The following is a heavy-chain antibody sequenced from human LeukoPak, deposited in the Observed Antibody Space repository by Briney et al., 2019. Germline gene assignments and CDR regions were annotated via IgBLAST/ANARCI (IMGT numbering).Heavy chain of an antibody. V-gene: IGHV3-48*04. J-gene: IGHJ4*02. D-gene: IGHD1-14*01. CDR1: GFTFSSYR. CDR2: ISSSSSTI. Sequence: QPGGSLRLSCAASGFTFSSYRMNWVRQAPGKGLEWVSYISSSSSTIYYADSVKGRFTISRDNAKNSLYLQMNSLRAEDTAVYYCARDRNRYYFDYWGQGTLVTVSS. CDR3: ARDRNRYYFDY.